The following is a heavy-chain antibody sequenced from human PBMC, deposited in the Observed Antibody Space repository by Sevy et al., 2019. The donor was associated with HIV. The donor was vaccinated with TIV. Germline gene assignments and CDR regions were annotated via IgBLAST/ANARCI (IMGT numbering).Heavy chain of an antibody. CDR3: AKDRYDNSGYSYYFDY. J-gene: IGHJ4*02. Sequence: GGSLRLSCAASGFTFSSYGMHWVRQAPGKGLEWVAAISYDGSNKYYEDSVKGRFTISRDNSKNTLHLQMNGLRAEDTAVYYCAKDRYDNSGYSYYFDYWGQGTLVTVSS. CDR1: GFTFSSYG. D-gene: IGHD3-22*01. CDR2: ISYDGSNK. V-gene: IGHV3-30*18.